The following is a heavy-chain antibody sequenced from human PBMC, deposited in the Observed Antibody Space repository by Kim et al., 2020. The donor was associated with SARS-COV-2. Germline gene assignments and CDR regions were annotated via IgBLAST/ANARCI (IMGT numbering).Heavy chain of an antibody. V-gene: IGHV3-9*01. CDR2: I. Sequence: IGYADSVKGRFTTSIYKAKNSLYLQMNSLRPEDTALYYCTKDVLAGGADVWGQGTAVIVSS. J-gene: IGHJ6*02. CDR3: TKDVLAGGADV. D-gene: IGHD3-3*02.